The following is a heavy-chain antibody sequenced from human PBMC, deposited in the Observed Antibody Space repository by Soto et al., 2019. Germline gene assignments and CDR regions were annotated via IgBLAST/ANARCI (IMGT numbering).Heavy chain of an antibody. CDR1: GYTLTSYG. V-gene: IGHV1-18*01. CDR2: ISAYNGNT. D-gene: IGHD3-3*01. CDR3: ARDEDFWSGYFGNWFDP. Sequence: ASVKVSCKASGYTLTSYGISWVRQAPGQGLEWMGWISAYNGNTNYAQKLQGRVTMTTDTSTSTAYMELRSLRSDDTAVYYCARDEDFWSGYFGNWFDPWGQGTLVTVSS. J-gene: IGHJ5*02.